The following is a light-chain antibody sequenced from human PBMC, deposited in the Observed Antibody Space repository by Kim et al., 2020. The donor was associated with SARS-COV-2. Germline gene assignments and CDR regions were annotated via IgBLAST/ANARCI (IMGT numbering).Light chain of an antibody. Sequence: SASTGDRVTNTCRASQGISSYLGGYQQKPGKAPKLLIYAASTLQSGVPSRFSGSGSGTDFTLTISCLQSEDFATYYCQQYYSYPRSFGQGTKLEI. J-gene: IGKJ2*03. V-gene: IGKV1-8*01. CDR1: QGISSY. CDR2: AAS. CDR3: QQYYSYPRS.